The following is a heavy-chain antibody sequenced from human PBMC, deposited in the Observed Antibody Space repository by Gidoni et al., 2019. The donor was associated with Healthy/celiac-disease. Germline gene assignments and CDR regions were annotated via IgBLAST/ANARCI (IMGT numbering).Heavy chain of an antibody. CDR1: GDTFTSYD. D-gene: IGHD5-12*01. J-gene: IGHJ4*02. Sequence: QVQLVQSGAEVKKPGASVKVSCKASGDTFTSYDINWVRQATGQGLELMGWMNPNSGNTGYAQKFQGRVTMTRNTSISTAYMELSSLRSEDTAVYYCARVFTRRGYSGYDIDYWGQGTLVTVSS. CDR2: MNPNSGNT. V-gene: IGHV1-8*01. CDR3: ARVFTRRGYSGYDIDY.